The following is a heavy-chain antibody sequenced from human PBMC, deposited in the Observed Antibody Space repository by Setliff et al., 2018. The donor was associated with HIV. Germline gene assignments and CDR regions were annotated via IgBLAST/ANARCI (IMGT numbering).Heavy chain of an antibody. V-gene: IGHV4-61*09. J-gene: IGHJ4*02. D-gene: IGHD3-10*01. Sequence: SETLSLTCTVSGYPISSGYYWSWIRQPAGKGLEWIGHIHTSGSTKYNPSLKSRVTISADTSKNQFSLNLSSVTAAETAVYHCARVGYHGSGRYSFDYWGQGTLVTVSS. CDR2: IHTSGST. CDR1: GYPISSGYY. CDR3: ARVGYHGSGRYSFDY.